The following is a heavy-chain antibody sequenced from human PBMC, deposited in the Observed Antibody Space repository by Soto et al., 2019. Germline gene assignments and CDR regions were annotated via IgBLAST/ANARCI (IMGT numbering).Heavy chain of an antibody. Sequence: QVQLVQSGAEVKKPGASVKVSCKASGYTFTGYYMRWVRQAPGQGLEWMGWINPNSGGTNYAQKFQGWVTMTRDTSISTAYMELSRLRSDDTAVYYCARSRGGSSSWFDPWGQGTLVTVSS. V-gene: IGHV1-2*04. CDR2: INPNSGGT. J-gene: IGHJ5*02. CDR1: GYTFTGYY. D-gene: IGHD1-26*01. CDR3: ARSRGGSSSWFDP.